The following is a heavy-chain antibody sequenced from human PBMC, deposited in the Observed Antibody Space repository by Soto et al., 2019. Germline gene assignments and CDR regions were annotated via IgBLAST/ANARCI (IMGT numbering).Heavy chain of an antibody. CDR2: INSGSTNI. J-gene: IGHJ4*02. CDR3: ARDPYFDY. V-gene: IGHV3-48*01. Sequence: TGGSLRLSCAVSGLIFSPYGMIWVRQAPGKGLEWLSYINSGSTNIKYADSVKGRFTISRDDAKNAVYLQMNSLRAEDTAVYYCARDPYFDYWGQGTLVTVSS. CDR1: GLIFSPYG.